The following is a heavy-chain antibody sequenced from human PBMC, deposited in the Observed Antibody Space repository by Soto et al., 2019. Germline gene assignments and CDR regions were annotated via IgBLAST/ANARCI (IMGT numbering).Heavy chain of an antibody. D-gene: IGHD2-2*01. CDR3: ANHSNQLLGFDY. J-gene: IGHJ4*02. CDR2: IDPSDSYT. V-gene: IGHV5-10-1*01. CDR1: GYSFTSYL. Sequence: EVQLVQSGAEVKKPGESLRISCKGSGYSFTSYLISWVRQMPGQGLEWMGRIDPSDSYTNYSPSFQGHVTISADKSISTAYLQWSSLKASDTAMYDCANHSNQLLGFDYWGQGTLVTVSS.